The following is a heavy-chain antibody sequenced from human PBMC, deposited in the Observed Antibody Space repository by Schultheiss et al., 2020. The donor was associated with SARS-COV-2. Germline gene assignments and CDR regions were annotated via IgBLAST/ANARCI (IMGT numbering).Heavy chain of an antibody. V-gene: IGHV3-48*03. CDR1: GFTFSSYE. D-gene: IGHD6-13*01. Sequence: GGSLRLSCAASGFTFSSYEMNWVRQAPGKGLEWVSYISSSGSTIYYADSVKGRFTISRDNAKNSLYLQMNSLRAEDTAVYYCARDPLAAAGSKYYYYYYGMDVWGQGTTVTVSS. CDR2: ISSSGSTI. J-gene: IGHJ6*02. CDR3: ARDPLAAAGSKYYYYYYGMDV.